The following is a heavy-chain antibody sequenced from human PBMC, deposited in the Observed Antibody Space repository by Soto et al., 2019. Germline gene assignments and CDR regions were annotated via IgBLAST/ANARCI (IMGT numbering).Heavy chain of an antibody. D-gene: IGHD3-22*01. Sequence: PGGSLRLSCAASGFIFRKYDMSWVRQAPGEGLEWVSGISGTGDRTYYAESVNGRFTISRDYAKNTLYLQMNSLRAEDTAVYYCARGQYYYDSSGYPAYWGQGTLVTVSS. CDR2: ISGTGDRT. CDR1: GFIFRKYD. J-gene: IGHJ4*02. V-gene: IGHV3-23*01. CDR3: ARGQYYYDSSGYPAY.